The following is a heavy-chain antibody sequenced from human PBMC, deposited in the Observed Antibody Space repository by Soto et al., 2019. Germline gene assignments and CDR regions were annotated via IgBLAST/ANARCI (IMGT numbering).Heavy chain of an antibody. CDR1: GFTFSSCA. Sequence: LRLSCAASGFTFSSCAMNWVRQAPGKGLEWVSTISGSGESTYYADSVKGRFTISRDNSKSTLYLQMNSLRAEDTAVYYCAKDRWNYDYFDFWGQGTLVTV. D-gene: IGHD1-7*01. V-gene: IGHV3-23*01. CDR3: AKDRWNYDYFDF. J-gene: IGHJ4*02. CDR2: ISGSGEST.